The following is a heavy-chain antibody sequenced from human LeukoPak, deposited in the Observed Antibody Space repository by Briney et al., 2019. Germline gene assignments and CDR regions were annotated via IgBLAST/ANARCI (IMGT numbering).Heavy chain of an antibody. CDR3: ARAKPKNMVRGLIMRRESRYYFDY. CDR2: IYSGGST. D-gene: IGHD3-10*01. J-gene: IGHJ4*02. V-gene: IGHV3-53*01. CDR1: GFTFSSYW. Sequence: GSLRLSCAASGFTFSSYWMSWVRQAPGKGLEWVSVIYSGGSTYYADSVKGRFTISRDNSKNTLYLQMNSLRAEDTAVYYCARAKPKNMVRGLIMRRESRYYFDYWGQGTLVTVSS.